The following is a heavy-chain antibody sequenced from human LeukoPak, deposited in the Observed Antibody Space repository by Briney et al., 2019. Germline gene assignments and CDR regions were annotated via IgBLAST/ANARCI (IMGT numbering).Heavy chain of an antibody. CDR3: AKDWGNWGYGYYFDH. J-gene: IGHJ4*02. V-gene: IGHV3-30*18. CDR1: GFTFSTYG. Sequence: GGSLRLSCAASGFTFSTYGMHWVRQAPGKGLEWVAVVSYDGSNKYYADSVKGRFTISGDNSKNTLYLQMNSLRAEDTAVYYCAKDWGNWGYGYYFDHWGQGTLVTVSS. CDR2: VSYDGSNK. D-gene: IGHD7-27*01.